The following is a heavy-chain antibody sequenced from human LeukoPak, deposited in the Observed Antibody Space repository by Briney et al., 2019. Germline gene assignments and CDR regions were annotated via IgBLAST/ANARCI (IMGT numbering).Heavy chain of an antibody. D-gene: IGHD3-10*01. Sequence: GGSLRLSCAVSGFTFSNAWMSWVRQAPGKGLEWVGRIKSKTGGGTTDYAAPVKGRFTLSRDDSQNTLYLQMNSLKTEDTAVYYCTTYRKSSGSYSPCDYWGQGTLVTVSS. CDR1: GFTFSNAW. V-gene: IGHV3-15*01. CDR2: IKSKTGGGTT. CDR3: TTYRKSSGSYSPCDY. J-gene: IGHJ4*02.